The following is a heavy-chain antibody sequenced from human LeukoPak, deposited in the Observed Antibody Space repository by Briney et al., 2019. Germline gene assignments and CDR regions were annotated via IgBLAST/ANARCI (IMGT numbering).Heavy chain of an antibody. Sequence: ASMKVSCKASGHIFSGYYMHWVRQAPGQGLEWMGWINTNSGSTKYAQKFQGRVTLTWDTSSSTVYMELNSLRFDDTATYYCASWAYNFYYYYSMDVWGKGTTVTVSS. V-gene: IGHV1-2*02. J-gene: IGHJ6*03. CDR2: INTNSGST. CDR3: ASWAYNFYYYYSMDV. CDR1: GHIFSGYY. D-gene: IGHD1-1*01.